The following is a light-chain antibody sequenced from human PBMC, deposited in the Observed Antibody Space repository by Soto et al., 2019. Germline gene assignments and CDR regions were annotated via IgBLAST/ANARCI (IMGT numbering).Light chain of an antibody. Sequence: DIQMTQSPSTLSGSVGDRVTITCRASQTISSWVAWSQQKPGKAPKLLIYKASTLKSGVPSRFSGSGSGTEFTLTSSSLQPDDFATYYCQHYNSYSEAVGQGTKVEIK. CDR1: QTISSW. CDR2: KAS. J-gene: IGKJ1*01. CDR3: QHYNSYSEA. V-gene: IGKV1-5*03.